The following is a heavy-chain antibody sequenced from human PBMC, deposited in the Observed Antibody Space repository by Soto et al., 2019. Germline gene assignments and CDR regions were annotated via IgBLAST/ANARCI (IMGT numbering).Heavy chain of an antibody. CDR3: ARGGDCSSTSCYSPNYYYGLDV. CDR2: ISSYNGYT. Sequence: QVQLVQSGAEVKKPGASVKVSCKASGYNFPSFIISWVRQAPGQGLEWLGWISSYNGYTKYAEKFQGRVTMTAHTSTSTAHMELRSLRSDDTAVYYCARGGDCSSTSCYSPNYYYGLDVWGQGTTVTVS. J-gene: IGHJ6*02. V-gene: IGHV1-18*01. D-gene: IGHD2-2*01. CDR1: GYNFPSFI.